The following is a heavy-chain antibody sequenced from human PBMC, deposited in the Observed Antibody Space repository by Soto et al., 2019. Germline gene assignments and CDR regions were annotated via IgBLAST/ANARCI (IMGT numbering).Heavy chain of an antibody. CDR3: ATPGGYNYDAFDI. V-gene: IGHV1-46*01. CDR2: INPSGGST. Sequence: ASVKVSCKASGYTFTSYYMHWVRQAPGQGLEWMGIINPSGGSTSYAQKFQGRVTMTRDTSTGTVYMELSSLRSEDTAVYYCATPGGYNYDAFDIWGQGTMVTVSS. D-gene: IGHD5-12*01. CDR1: GYTFTSYY. J-gene: IGHJ3*02.